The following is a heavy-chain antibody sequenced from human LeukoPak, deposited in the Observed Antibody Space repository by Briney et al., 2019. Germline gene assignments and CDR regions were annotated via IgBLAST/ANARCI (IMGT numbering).Heavy chain of an antibody. Sequence: SETLSLTCTVSGGSISSYYWSWIRQPPGKGLEWIGYIYYSGSTNYNPSLKSRVTISVDTSKNQFSLKLSSVTAADTAVYYCAGGLRGYYYYYMDVWGKGTTVTVSS. J-gene: IGHJ6*03. D-gene: IGHD5-18*01. CDR3: AGGLRGYYYYYMDV. V-gene: IGHV4-59*01. CDR2: IYYSGST. CDR1: GGSISSYY.